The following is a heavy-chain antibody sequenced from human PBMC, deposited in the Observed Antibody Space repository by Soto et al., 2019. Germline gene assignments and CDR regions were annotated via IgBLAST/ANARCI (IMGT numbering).Heavy chain of an antibody. D-gene: IGHD3-10*01. CDR2: IWYDGSNK. CDR1: GFTFSSYG. J-gene: IGHJ6*03. CDR3: ARDPNYCSPDDYYYYMDV. V-gene: IGHV3-33*01. Sequence: QVQLVESGGGVVQPGRSLRLSCAASGFTFSSYGMHWVRQAPGKGLEWVAVIWYDGSNKYYADSVKGRFTISRDNSKNTRYLQMNSLRAEDTAVYYCARDPNYCSPDDYYYYMDVWGKGTTVTVSS.